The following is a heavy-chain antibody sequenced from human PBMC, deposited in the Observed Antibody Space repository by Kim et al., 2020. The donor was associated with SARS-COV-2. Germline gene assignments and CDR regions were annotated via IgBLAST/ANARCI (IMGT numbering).Heavy chain of an antibody. V-gene: IGHV4-61*02. CDR3: AREGDSYGTPPYRHYGMDV. CDR1: GGSISSGSYY. Sequence: SETLSLTCTVSGGSISSGSYYWSWIRQPAGKGLEWIGRIYTSGSTNYNPSLKSRVTISVDTSKNQFSLKLSSVTAADTAVYYCAREGDSYGTPPYRHYGMDVWGQGTTVTVSS. J-gene: IGHJ6*02. CDR2: IYTSGST. D-gene: IGHD5-18*01.